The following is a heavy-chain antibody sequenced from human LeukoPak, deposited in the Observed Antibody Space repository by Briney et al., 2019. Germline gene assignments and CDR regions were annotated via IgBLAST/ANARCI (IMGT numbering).Heavy chain of an antibody. D-gene: IGHD2-15*01. CDR1: GYTFYDYY. CDR2: IDPNSGVR. J-gene: IGHJ5*02. Sequence: GASVTVSCKASGYTFYDYYIHWVRRAPGQGLEWMGWIDPNSGVRNYAQKFQGRVTMTRDTSTSTAYMDLSSLTFDDTAVYYCARGGCSGGSCYSSWSDPWGQGTLVTVSS. V-gene: IGHV1-2*02. CDR3: ARGGCSGGSCYSSWSDP.